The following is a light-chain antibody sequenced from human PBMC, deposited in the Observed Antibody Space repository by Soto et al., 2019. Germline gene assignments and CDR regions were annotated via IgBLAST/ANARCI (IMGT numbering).Light chain of an antibody. Sequence: DVVMTQTPLSLSVAPGQPASISCKSSQSLLHITGETFLFWYLQKPGQSPQLLIYAVSTRVPGVPDRFSGSGSGTDFTLEISRVETDDVGIYYCMQSTQLPPTFGQGTRLG. CDR3: MQSTQLPPT. V-gene: IGKV2D-29*02. CDR1: QSLLHITGETF. J-gene: IGKJ5*01. CDR2: AVS.